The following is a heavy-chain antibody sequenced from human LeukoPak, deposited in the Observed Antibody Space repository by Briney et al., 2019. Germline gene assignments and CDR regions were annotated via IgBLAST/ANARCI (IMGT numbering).Heavy chain of an antibody. D-gene: IGHD2-8*01. CDR2: MSSSSSYI. Sequence: PGGSLRLSCAASGFTFSSYSMNWVRQAPGKGLEWVSSMSSSSSYIYYADSVKGRFTISRDNAKNSLYLQMNSLRAEDTAVYYCARVRVYATIYYYDGMDVWGQGTTVTVSS. CDR1: GFTFSSYS. CDR3: ARVRVYATIYYYDGMDV. V-gene: IGHV3-21*01. J-gene: IGHJ6*02.